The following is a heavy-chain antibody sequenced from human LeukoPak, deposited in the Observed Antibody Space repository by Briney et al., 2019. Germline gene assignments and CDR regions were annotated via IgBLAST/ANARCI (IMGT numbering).Heavy chain of an antibody. J-gene: IGHJ6*02. D-gene: IGHD6-13*01. CDR3: TTDRVRYSSSGYYYGMDV. CDR2: IKSKTDGGTT. V-gene: IGHV3-15*01. CDR1: GFTFSNAW. Sequence: GGSLRLSCAASGFTFSNAWMSWVRQAPGKGLEWVGRIKSKTDGGTTDYAASVKGRFTISRDDSKNTLYLQMNSLKTEDTAVYYCTTDRVRYSSSGYYYGMDVWGQGTTVTVSS.